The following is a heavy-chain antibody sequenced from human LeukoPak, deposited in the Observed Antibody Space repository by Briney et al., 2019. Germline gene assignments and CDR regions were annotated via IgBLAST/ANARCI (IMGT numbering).Heavy chain of an antibody. CDR2: CDPEDGET. V-gene: IGHV1-24*01. Sequence: GASVKVSCKVSGYTLTELSMHWVRQAPGKGLEWMGGCDPEDGETIYAQKFQGRVTMTEDTSTDTAYMELSSLRSEDTAVYYCATVRIGELLYNWFDPWGQGTLVTVSS. J-gene: IGHJ5*02. D-gene: IGHD3-10*01. CDR3: ATVRIGELLYNWFDP. CDR1: GYTLTELS.